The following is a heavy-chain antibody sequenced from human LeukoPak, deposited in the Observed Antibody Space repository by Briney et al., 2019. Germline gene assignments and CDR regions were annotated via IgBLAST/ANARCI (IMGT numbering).Heavy chain of an antibody. CDR1: GGSISNYY. J-gene: IGHJ5*02. Sequence: SETLSLTCTVSGGSISNYYLSWIRQPAGKGLEWIGRIYSRVTTYNPSLKSRVTMSADTSRNHVSLTLNSVTAADTAVYYCARDSGTTGEVKFDPWGQGTLVTVSS. CDR2: IYSRVT. CDR3: ARDSGTTGEVKFDP. D-gene: IGHD3-10*01. V-gene: IGHV4-4*07.